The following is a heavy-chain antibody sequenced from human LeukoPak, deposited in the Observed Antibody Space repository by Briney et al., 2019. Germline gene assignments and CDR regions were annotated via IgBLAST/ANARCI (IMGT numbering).Heavy chain of an antibody. CDR2: ISGNSRFR. CDR1: GFTFSDYY. D-gene: IGHD2/OR15-2a*01. V-gene: IGHV3-11*05. Sequence: PGGSLRLSCAASGFTFSDYYINWIRQAPGKGLEWLSYISGNSRFREYADSVKGRFTISRDNARNLLFLQMDSLRAEDTAVYYCARDLNTGMDVWGRGTTGTVSS. J-gene: IGHJ6*02. CDR3: ARDLNTGMDV.